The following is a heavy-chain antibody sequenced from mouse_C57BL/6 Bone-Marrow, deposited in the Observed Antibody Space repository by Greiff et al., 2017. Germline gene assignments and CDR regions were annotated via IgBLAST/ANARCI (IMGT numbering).Heavy chain of an antibody. D-gene: IGHD2-1*01. V-gene: IGHV1-64*01. J-gene: IGHJ3*01. Sequence: QVQLQQPGAELVKPGASVKLSCKASGYTFTSYWMHWVKQRPGQGLEWIGMIHPNSGSTNYNEKFKSKATLTVDQSSSTAYMQLSSLTSEDSAVYYCARENGNKAWFAYWGQGTLVTVSA. CDR1: GYTFTSYW. CDR2: IHPNSGST. CDR3: ARENGNKAWFAY.